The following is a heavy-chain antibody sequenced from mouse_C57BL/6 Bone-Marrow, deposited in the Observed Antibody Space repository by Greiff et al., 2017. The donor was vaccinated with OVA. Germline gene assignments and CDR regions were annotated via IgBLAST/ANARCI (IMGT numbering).Heavy chain of an antibody. Sequence: VQLQQPGAELVMPGASVKLSCKASGYTFTSYWMHWVKQRPGQGLEWIGEIDPSDSYTNYNQKFKGKSTLTVDKSSSTAYMQLSILTSEDSAVYYCAREAYYYGSSHWYFDVWGTGTTVTVSS. D-gene: IGHD1-1*01. CDR1: GYTFTSYW. V-gene: IGHV1-69*01. CDR2: IDPSDSYT. CDR3: AREAYYYGSSHWYFDV. J-gene: IGHJ1*03.